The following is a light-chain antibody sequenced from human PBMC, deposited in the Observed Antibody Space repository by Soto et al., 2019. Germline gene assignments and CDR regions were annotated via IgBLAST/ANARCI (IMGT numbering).Light chain of an antibody. J-gene: IGKJ2*01. V-gene: IGKV3-20*01. CDR1: QSVSNNS. Sequence: EVGLTQSPGTLSLSPGERATLSCRASQSVSNNSFAWYQQKPGQAPRLLIFGSSDRATGIPDRFSGSGSATDFTLTISSLEPEDGSVYFCQQYGSPPPYTFGQETKLETK. CDR2: GSS. CDR3: QQYGSPPPYT.